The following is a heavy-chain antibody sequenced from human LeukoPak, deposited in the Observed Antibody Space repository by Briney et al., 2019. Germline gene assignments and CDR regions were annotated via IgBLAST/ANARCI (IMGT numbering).Heavy chain of an antibody. CDR3: ARDVPAYYYDSSGYTDAFDI. Sequence: PGGSLRLSCAASGFTFSSYAMSWVRRAPGKGLEWVAVIWYDGSNKYYADSVKGRFTISRDNSKNTLYLQMNSLRAEDTAVYYCARDVPAYYYDSSGYTDAFDIWGQGTMVTVSS. CDR2: IWYDGSNK. V-gene: IGHV3-33*08. CDR1: GFTFSSYA. D-gene: IGHD3-22*01. J-gene: IGHJ3*02.